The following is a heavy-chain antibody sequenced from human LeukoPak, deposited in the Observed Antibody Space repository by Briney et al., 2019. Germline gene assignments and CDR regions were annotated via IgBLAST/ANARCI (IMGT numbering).Heavy chain of an antibody. CDR3: VSTTVTNA. J-gene: IGHJ5*02. V-gene: IGHV3-7*01. CDR1: GFAFSSHC. CDR2: IKQDGSEK. Sequence: GGSLRLSCAASGFAFSSHCMSWVRQAPGKGLEWVANIKQDGSEKFYVGSVKGRFTISRDNAKNTLYLQMNSLRPEDTAVYFCVSTTVTNAWGQGTLVTVSS. D-gene: IGHD4-11*01.